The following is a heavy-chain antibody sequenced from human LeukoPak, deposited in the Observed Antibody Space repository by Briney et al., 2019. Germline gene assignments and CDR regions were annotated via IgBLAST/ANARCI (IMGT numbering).Heavy chain of an antibody. Sequence: PSETLSLTCAVYGGSFSGYYWGWIRQPPGKGLEWIGSIYYSGSTYYNPSLKSRVTISVDTSKNQFSLKLSSVTAADTAVYYCARLTTDHIVVVVAALYIDYWGQGTLVTVSS. V-gene: IGHV4-39*01. CDR3: ARLTTDHIVVVVAALYIDY. D-gene: IGHD2-15*01. J-gene: IGHJ4*02. CDR2: IYYSGST. CDR1: GGSFSGYY.